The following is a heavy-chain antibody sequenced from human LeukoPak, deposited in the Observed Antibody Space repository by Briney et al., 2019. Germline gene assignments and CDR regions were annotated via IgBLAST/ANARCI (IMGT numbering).Heavy chain of an antibody. J-gene: IGHJ5*02. Sequence: SETLSLTCTVSGGSISSYYWSWIRQPPGKGLEWIGYIYYSGSTNYNPSLKSRVTISVDTSKNQFSLKLSSVTAADTAVYYCARTIVVVVAATSLCWFDPWGQGTLVTVSS. V-gene: IGHV4-59*08. CDR1: GGSISSYY. D-gene: IGHD2-15*01. CDR2: IYYSGST. CDR3: ARTIVVVVAATSLCWFDP.